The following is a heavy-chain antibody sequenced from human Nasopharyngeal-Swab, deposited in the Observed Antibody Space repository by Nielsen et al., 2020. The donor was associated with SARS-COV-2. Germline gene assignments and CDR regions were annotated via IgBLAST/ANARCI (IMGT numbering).Heavy chain of an antibody. Sequence: ASVNVSCMASGYNFICYYMYWVRQAPAQGLDWMGRINPHSGYTIYAQKFQGRVTLNRHTSIRTAYIELSRLRSDETDVDFCTRAPSNVVDSSGLIDFWGPGTLVTVTS. V-gene: IGHV1-2*05. CDR3: TRAPSNVVDSSGLIDF. J-gene: IGHJ4*02. CDR1: GYNFICYY. D-gene: IGHD3-22*01. CDR2: INPHSGYT.